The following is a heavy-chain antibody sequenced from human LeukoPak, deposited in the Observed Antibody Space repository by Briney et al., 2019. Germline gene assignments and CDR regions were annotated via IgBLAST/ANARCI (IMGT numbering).Heavy chain of an antibody. D-gene: IGHD2-15*01. J-gene: IGHJ4*02. CDR2: IYYGGST. CDR1: GGSITNYY. CDR3: ARGDPSRYCSGGSCYSVQLWFDY. Sequence: SETLSLTCTVSGGSITNYYWSWIRQPPGKGLEWIAYIYYGGSTYYNPSLKSRVTISVDTSKNQFSLKLSSVTAADTAVYYCARGDPSRYCSGGSCYSVQLWFDYWGQGTLVTVSS. V-gene: IGHV4-59*12.